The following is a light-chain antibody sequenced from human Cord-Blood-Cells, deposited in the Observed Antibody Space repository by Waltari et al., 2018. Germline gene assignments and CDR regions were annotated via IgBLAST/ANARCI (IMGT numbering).Light chain of an antibody. CDR3: QQRSNWT. CDR2: DAS. Sequence: EIVLIQSPATLSLSPGERATLSCRASQSVSSYLAWYQQKPGQAPRLLVYDASNRATGIPARFSGSGSVTDFTLTISSLEPEDFAVYYCQQRSNWTFGQGTKVEIK. V-gene: IGKV3-11*01. CDR1: QSVSSY. J-gene: IGKJ1*01.